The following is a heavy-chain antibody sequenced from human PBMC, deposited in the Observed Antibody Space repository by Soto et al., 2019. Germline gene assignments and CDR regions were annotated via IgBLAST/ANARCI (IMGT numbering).Heavy chain of an antibody. V-gene: IGHV3-30-3*01. CDR2: ISHDGTSR. J-gene: IGHJ4*02. D-gene: IGHD3-10*01. CDR1: GFTFNIYA. CDR3: VRSSGWPTPDFAY. Sequence: QVRLVESGGGVVQPGRSLRLSCAASGFTFNIYAMHWVRQAPGKGLEWVAVISHDGTSRYYADSVKGRVTISRDNSKSMVFVQMNSLGVEDTAVYYCVRSSGWPTPDFAYWGQGTLVTVSS.